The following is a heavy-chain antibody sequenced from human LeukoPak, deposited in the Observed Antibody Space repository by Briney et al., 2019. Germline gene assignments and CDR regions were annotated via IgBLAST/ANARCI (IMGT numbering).Heavy chain of an antibody. Sequence: SLKVSCKASGYTFTGYYMHWVRQAPGQGLEWMGWINPNSGVTNYAQKFQGRVTMTRDTSISTVYMELSRLRSDDTAVYYCARQGALVKGIDYWGQGTLVTVSS. CDR1: GYTFTGYY. D-gene: IGHD6-13*01. CDR2: INPNSGVT. V-gene: IGHV1-2*02. J-gene: IGHJ4*02. CDR3: ARQGALVKGIDY.